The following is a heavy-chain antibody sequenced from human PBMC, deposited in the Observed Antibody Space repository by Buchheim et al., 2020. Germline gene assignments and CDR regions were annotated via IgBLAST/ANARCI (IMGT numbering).Heavy chain of an antibody. CDR1: GFTFSGSA. V-gene: IGHV3-73*02. D-gene: IGHD1-26*01. CDR2: IRSKANSYAK. J-gene: IGHJ4*02. CDR3: TIVGATADHLFDY. Sequence: EVQLVESGGGLVQPGGSLKLSCAASGFTFSGSAMHWVRQASGKGLEWVGRIRSKANSYAKAYAASVQGRFTISRDDSKNTAYLQMNSLKTEDTAVYYCTIVGATADHLFDYWGQGTL.